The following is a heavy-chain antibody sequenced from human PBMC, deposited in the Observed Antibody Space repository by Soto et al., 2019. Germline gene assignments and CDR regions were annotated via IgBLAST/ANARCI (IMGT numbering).Heavy chain of an antibody. V-gene: IGHV4-30-4*01. Sequence: PXETLYLTCTVSGCSISSGDYYWCWIRQPPGKGLEWIGYIYYSGSTYYNPSLKSRVTISVDTSKNQFSLKLSSVTAADTAVYYCARERRVATSTGYYYYYGMDVWGQGTTVTVSS. CDR2: IYYSGST. CDR1: GCSISSGDYY. J-gene: IGHJ6*02. D-gene: IGHD5-12*01. CDR3: ARERRVATSTGYYYYYGMDV.